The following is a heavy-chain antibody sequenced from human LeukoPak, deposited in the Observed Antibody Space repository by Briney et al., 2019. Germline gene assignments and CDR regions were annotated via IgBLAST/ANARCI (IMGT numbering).Heavy chain of an antibody. Sequence: PGRSLRLSCAASGFTFSSYAMHWVRQAPGKGLEWVAVISYDGSNKYYADSVKGRFTISRDNSKNTLYLQMDSLRAEDTAVYYCARDWRCSSTSCHDYWGQGTLVTVSS. D-gene: IGHD2-2*01. CDR1: GFTFSSYA. J-gene: IGHJ4*02. CDR3: ARDWRCSSTSCHDY. V-gene: IGHV3-30-3*01. CDR2: ISYDGSNK.